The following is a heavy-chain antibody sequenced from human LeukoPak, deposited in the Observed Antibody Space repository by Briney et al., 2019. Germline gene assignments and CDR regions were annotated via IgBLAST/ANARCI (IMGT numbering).Heavy chain of an antibody. J-gene: IGHJ4*02. Sequence: ASVTVSCKASGYTFTGYYIHWVRQAPGRGLERMGWINPNSGGTNYAQKFQGRVTMTRDTSISTAYMELGRLRSDDTAVYYCARVLERHFDYWGQGTLVTVSS. CDR2: INPNSGGT. CDR3: ARVLERHFDY. V-gene: IGHV1-2*02. CDR1: GYTFTGYY. D-gene: IGHD1-1*01.